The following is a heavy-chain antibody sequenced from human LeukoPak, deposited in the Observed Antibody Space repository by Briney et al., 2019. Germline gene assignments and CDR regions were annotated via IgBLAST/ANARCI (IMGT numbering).Heavy chain of an antibody. J-gene: IGHJ4*02. V-gene: IGHV1-2*02. CDR1: GYTFTDYY. Sequence: ASLKVSCKASGYTFTDYYMHWVRQAPGHGLEWMGWIYHDSGGTNYAQKFQGRVTMTRDTSISTAYMGLSRLTSDDTAVYYCARGRSDYYLDSWGQGTLVTVSS. D-gene: IGHD3-10*01. CDR3: ARGRSDYYLDS. CDR2: IYHDSGGT.